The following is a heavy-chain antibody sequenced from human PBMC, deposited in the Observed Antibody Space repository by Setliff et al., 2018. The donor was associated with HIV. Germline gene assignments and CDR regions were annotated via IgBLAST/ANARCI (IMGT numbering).Heavy chain of an antibody. Sequence: GASVKVSCKASGYTFTSYHMYWVRPAPGQGLEWMGAINPSGGSTRYAQKFQGRVTMNRDTSTSTVDMELSSLRSEDTAVYYCARDLSISNPYYDILTGPGVYWGQGTLVTVSS. CDR2: INPSGGST. D-gene: IGHD3-9*01. V-gene: IGHV1-46*01. CDR3: ARDLSISNPYYDILTGPGVY. J-gene: IGHJ4*02. CDR1: GYTFTSYH.